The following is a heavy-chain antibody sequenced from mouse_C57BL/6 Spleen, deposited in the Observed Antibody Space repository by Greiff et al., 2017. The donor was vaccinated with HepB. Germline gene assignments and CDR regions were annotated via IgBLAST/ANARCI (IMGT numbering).Heavy chain of an antibody. CDR2: IHPNSGST. CDR1: GYTFTSYW. D-gene: IGHD2-4*01. V-gene: IGHV1-64*01. Sequence: QVQLQQPGAELVKPGASVKLSCKASGYTFTSYWMHWVKQRPGQGLEWIGMIHPNSGSTNYNEKFKSKATLTVDKSSSTAYMQLSSLTSEDSAVYYCARGYDYDVEAWFAYWGQGTLVTVSA. J-gene: IGHJ3*01. CDR3: ARGYDYDVEAWFAY.